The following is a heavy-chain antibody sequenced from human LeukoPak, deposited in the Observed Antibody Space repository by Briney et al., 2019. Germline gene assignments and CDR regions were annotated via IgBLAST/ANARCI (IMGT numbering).Heavy chain of an antibody. Sequence: GGSLRLSCAASGFTFSSYAMHWVRQAPGKGLEWVAVISYDGSNKYYADSVKGRFTISRDNSKNTLYLQMNSLRAEETAVYYCASDTTYYYGSGSYPYGMDVWGQGTTVTVSS. J-gene: IGHJ6*02. CDR3: ASDTTYYYGSGSYPYGMDV. V-gene: IGHV3-30-3*01. D-gene: IGHD3-10*01. CDR2: ISYDGSNK. CDR1: GFTFSSYA.